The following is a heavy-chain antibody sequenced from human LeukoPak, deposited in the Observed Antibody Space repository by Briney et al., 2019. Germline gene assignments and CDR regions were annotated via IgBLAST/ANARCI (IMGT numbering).Heavy chain of an antibody. V-gene: IGHV3-23*01. D-gene: IGHD7-27*01. CDR1: GFTFSTSA. CDR3: AKDLNWGGR. J-gene: IGHJ4*02. CDR2: ISGSGAT. Sequence: PERSLRLSCAASGFTFSTSAMTWVRQAPGKGLEWVSGISGSGATDYADSVKGRFTISRDNSKNTLYLQINSLRAEDTAVYYCAKDLNWGGRWGQGTLVTVSS.